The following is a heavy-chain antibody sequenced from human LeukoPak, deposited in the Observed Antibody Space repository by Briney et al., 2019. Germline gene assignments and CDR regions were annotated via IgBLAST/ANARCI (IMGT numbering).Heavy chain of an antibody. CDR2: ISYDGSNK. D-gene: IGHD3-22*01. Sequence: GGSLRLSCAASGFTFSSYGMHWVRQAPGKGLEWVAVISYDGSNKYYADSVKGRFTISRDNSKSTLYLQMNSLRAEDTAVYYCAKDMVHYYDSSGYDTLADYWGQGTLVTVSS. J-gene: IGHJ4*02. V-gene: IGHV3-30*18. CDR3: AKDMVHYYDSSGYDTLADY. CDR1: GFTFSSYG.